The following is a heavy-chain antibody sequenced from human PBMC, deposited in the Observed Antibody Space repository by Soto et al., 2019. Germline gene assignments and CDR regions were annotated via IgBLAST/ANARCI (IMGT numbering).Heavy chain of an antibody. D-gene: IGHD3-10*01. CDR3: ARGRFPRYFDY. J-gene: IGHJ4*02. V-gene: IGHV4-59*01. Sequence: SETLSLTCTVSGGSISSYYWSWIRQPPGKGLEWIGYIYYSGSTNYNPSLKSRVTISVDTSKNQFSLKLSSVTAADTAVYYCARGRFPRYFDYWGQGTLVTVSS. CDR1: GGSISSYY. CDR2: IYYSGST.